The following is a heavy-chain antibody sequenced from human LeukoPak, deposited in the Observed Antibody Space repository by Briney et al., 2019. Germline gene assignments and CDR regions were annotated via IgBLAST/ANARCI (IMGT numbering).Heavy chain of an antibody. V-gene: IGHV3-48*03. Sequence: GGSLRLSCGVSGFMFSDYEMNWVRQAPGKGLEWISYISTRGGTVYYADSVEGRFTISRDNAKNSLYLQMNSLRVEDTAFYYCVRDGYSYGFDFDYWGQGTLSPSPQ. CDR2: ISTRGGTV. D-gene: IGHD5-18*01. J-gene: IGHJ4*02. CDR1: GFMFSDYE. CDR3: VRDGYSYGFDFDY.